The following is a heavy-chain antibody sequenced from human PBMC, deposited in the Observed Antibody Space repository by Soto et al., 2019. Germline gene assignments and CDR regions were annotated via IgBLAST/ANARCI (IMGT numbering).Heavy chain of an antibody. V-gene: IGHV3-7*01. J-gene: IGHJ4*02. CDR3: TRNRLAGPYYFDY. CDR1: GFTFSSYW. D-gene: IGHD2-21*01. CDR2: IKQDGSEI. Sequence: PGGSLRLSCAASGFTFSSYWMSWVRQAPGKGLEWVANIKQDGSEIYYVDTVKGRYTISRDNAKNSVYLQLNSPRVEDTALYYRTRNRLAGPYYFDYWGQGT.